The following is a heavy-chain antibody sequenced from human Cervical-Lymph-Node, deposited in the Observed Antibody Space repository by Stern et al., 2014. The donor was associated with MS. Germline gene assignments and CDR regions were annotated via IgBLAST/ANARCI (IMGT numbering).Heavy chain of an antibody. CDR3: AHRTAGPFDY. J-gene: IGHJ4*02. Sequence: QVTLRESGPALVKPTQTLTLTCTFSGFSLSTSGLGVGWIRQPPGEALEWLAYIYWDDQKRYSPSLKSRLTIPKDTSKNQVVLTLTNVDTVDTATYYCAHRTAGPFDYWGQGTLVTVSS. V-gene: IGHV2-5*02. CDR1: GFSLSTSGLG. CDR2: IYWDDQK.